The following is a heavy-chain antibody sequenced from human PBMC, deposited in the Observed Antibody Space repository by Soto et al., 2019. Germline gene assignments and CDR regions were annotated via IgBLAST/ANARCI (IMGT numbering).Heavy chain of an antibody. Sequence: PGGSLRLSCAASGFTFSSYAMSWVRQAPGKGLEWVSAISGSGGSTYYADSVKGRFTISRDNSKNTLYLQMNSLSAEDTAVYYCAKVLYSRPGDYYYYGMDVWGQGTTVTVSS. CDR3: AKVLYSRPGDYYYYGMDV. CDR1: GFTFSSYA. J-gene: IGHJ6*02. D-gene: IGHD2-15*01. CDR2: ISGSGGST. V-gene: IGHV3-23*01.